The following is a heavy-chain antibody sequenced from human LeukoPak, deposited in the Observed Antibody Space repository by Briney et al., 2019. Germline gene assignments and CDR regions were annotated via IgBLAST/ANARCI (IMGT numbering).Heavy chain of an antibody. Sequence: PSETLSLTCAVYGGSFSGYYWSWIRQPPGKGLEWIGEINHSGSTNYNPSLKSRVTISVDTSKNQFSLKLSSVTAADTAVYYCARGWEYYYDSSGTFDYWGQGTLLTVSS. J-gene: IGHJ4*02. CDR3: ARGWEYYYDSSGTFDY. CDR2: INHSGST. D-gene: IGHD3-22*01. CDR1: GGSFSGYY. V-gene: IGHV4-34*01.